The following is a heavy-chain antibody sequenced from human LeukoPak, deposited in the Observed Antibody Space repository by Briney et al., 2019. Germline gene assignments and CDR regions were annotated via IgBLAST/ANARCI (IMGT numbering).Heavy chain of an antibody. D-gene: IGHD3-3*01. V-gene: IGHV3-48*01. CDR2: ISSSSSTI. Sequence: QPGGSLGLSCAASGFTFSSYSMNWVRQAPGKGLEWVSYISSSSSTIYYADSVKGRFTISRDNAKNSLYLQMNSLRAEDTAVYYCARDPVSPYYDFWSGRGLGMDVWGQGTTVTVSS. CDR1: GFTFSSYS. CDR3: ARDPVSPYYDFWSGRGLGMDV. J-gene: IGHJ6*02.